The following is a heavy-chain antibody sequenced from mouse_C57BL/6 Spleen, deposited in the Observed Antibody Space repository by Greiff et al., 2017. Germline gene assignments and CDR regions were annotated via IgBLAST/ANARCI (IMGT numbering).Heavy chain of an antibody. CDR1: GYTFTDYY. Sequence: VQLQQSGPELVKPGASVKISCKASGYTFTDYYMNWVKQSHGKSLEWIGDINPNNGGTSYNQKFKGKATLTVDKSSSTAYMRLRSLTSEDSAVYYCARGITTGSPYYYGMDYWGQGTSVTVSS. CDR2: INPNNGGT. J-gene: IGHJ4*01. CDR3: ARGITTGSPYYYGMDY. V-gene: IGHV1-26*01. D-gene: IGHD1-1*01.